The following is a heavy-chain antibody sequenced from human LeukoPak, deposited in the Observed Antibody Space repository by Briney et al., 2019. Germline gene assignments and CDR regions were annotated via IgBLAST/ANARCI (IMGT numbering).Heavy chain of an antibody. Sequence: GASVKVSCKASGYIFTGYYMRWVRQAPGQGLEWMGWINPNSGDTDYAQKFQGRVTMTRDTSIRTFYMELSSLKSDDTAVYYCTRGRRLDNAPTAPCEYWGQGTLVTVSS. CDR3: TRGRRLDNAPTAPCEY. D-gene: IGHD2-2*03. V-gene: IGHV1-2*02. CDR1: GYIFTGYY. CDR2: INPNSGDT. J-gene: IGHJ4*02.